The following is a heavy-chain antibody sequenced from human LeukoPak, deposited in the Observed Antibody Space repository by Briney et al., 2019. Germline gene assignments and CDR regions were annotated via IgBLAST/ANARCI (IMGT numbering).Heavy chain of an antibody. CDR3: ARDGEYGTGSYYRGCFDY. CDR1: GYSFTAFY. Sequence: ASVKVSCKASGYSFTAFYIHWVRQAPGQGLEWMGWIHPRSGETNYAYKFRGRVTMTRDTSISTTYMDLGSMGSDDTAVYYCARDGEYGTGSYYRGCFDYWGQGTLVTVSS. CDR2: IHPRSGET. J-gene: IGHJ4*02. V-gene: IGHV1-2*02. D-gene: IGHD3-10*01.